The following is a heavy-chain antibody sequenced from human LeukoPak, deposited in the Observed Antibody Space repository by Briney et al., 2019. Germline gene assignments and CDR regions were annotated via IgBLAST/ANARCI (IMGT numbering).Heavy chain of an antibody. J-gene: IGHJ4*02. Sequence: GGTLRLSCAASGFTFSSYGMSWVRQAPGKGLEWVSAISSSGGSTYYADSVKGRFTISRDNSKNTLYLQMNSLRAEDTAVYYCAKDIVVVVAATGAADYWGQGTLVTVSS. CDR1: GFTFSSYG. V-gene: IGHV3-23*01. CDR2: ISSSGGST. CDR3: AKDIVVVVAATGAADY. D-gene: IGHD2-15*01.